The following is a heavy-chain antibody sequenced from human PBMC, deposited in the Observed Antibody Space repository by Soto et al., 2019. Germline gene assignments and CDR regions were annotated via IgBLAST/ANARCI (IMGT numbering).Heavy chain of an antibody. Sequence: TLSLTCTVSGGSISSGGYYWSWIRQHPGKGLEWIGYIYYSGSTYYNPSLKSRVTISVDTSKNQFSLKLSSVTAADTAVYYCARDRRYYDSSGYSSFDYWGQGTLVTVSS. CDR3: ARDRRYYDSSGYSSFDY. D-gene: IGHD3-22*01. V-gene: IGHV4-31*03. J-gene: IGHJ4*02. CDR2: IYYSGST. CDR1: GGSISSGGYY.